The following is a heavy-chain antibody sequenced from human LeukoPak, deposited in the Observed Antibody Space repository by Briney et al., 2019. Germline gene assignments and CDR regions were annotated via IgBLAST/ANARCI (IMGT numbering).Heavy chain of an antibody. CDR2: INPNGGST. J-gene: IGHJ6*03. V-gene: IGHV1-46*01. D-gene: IGHD6-19*01. CDR1: GYTFTSYY. Sequence: ASVKVSCKASGYTFTSYYMHWVRQAPGQGLEWMGIINPNGGSTSYAQKFQGRVTITRNTSISTGLMELSSLRSEDTAVYYCARRAVGNSYYYYMDVWGKGTTVTVSS. CDR3: ARRAVGNSYYYYMDV.